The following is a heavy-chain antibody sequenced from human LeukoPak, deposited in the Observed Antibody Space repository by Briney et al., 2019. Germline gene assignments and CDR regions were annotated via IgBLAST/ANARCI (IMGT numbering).Heavy chain of an antibody. CDR3: ARDLVV. CDR1: GGSISGYY. V-gene: IGHV4-59*01. CDR2: IYYSGST. J-gene: IGHJ6*04. Sequence: PSETLSLTCTVSGGSISGYYWSWIRQPPGKGLEWIGYIYYSGSTNYNPSLKSRVTISVDTSKNQFSLKLSSVTAADTAVYYCARDLVVWGKGTTVTVSS.